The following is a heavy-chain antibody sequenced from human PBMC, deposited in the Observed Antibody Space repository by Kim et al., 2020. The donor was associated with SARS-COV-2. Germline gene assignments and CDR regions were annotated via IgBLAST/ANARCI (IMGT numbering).Heavy chain of an antibody. CDR1: GGSISSGSYY. Sequence: SETLSLTCTVSGGSISSGSYYWSWIRQPAGKGLEWIGRIYTSGSTNYNPSLKSRVTISVDTSKNQFSLKLSSVTAADTAVYYCARARAAPWGDAFDIWGQGTMVTVSS. D-gene: IGHD2-15*01. CDR3: ARARAAPWGDAFDI. V-gene: IGHV4-61*02. J-gene: IGHJ3*02. CDR2: IYTSGST.